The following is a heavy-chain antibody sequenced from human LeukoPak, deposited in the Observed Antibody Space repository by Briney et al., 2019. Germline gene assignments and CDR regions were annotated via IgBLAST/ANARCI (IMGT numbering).Heavy chain of an antibody. D-gene: IGHD2-2*01. CDR2: ISGSGGST. Sequence: GGSLRLSCAASGFTFSSYAMSWVRQAPGKGVEWVSAISGSGGSTYYADSVKGRFTPSRDNSKNTLYLQMNSLRAEDTAVYYCAKGTYIVVVPAAIDYWGQGTLVTVSS. CDR1: GFTFSSYA. CDR3: AKGTYIVVVPAAIDY. V-gene: IGHV3-23*01. J-gene: IGHJ4*02.